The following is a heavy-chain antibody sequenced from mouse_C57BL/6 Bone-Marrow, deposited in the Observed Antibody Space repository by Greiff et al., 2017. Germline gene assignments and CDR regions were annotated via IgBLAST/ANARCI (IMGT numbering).Heavy chain of an antibody. V-gene: IGHV1-58*01. CDR3: ARETTGYGSSHWYFDV. Sequence: EVKLVESGAELVRPGSSVKMSCKTSGYTFTSYGINWVKQRPGQGLEWIGYIYIGNGYTEYNEKFKGKATLTSDTSSSTAYMQLSSLTSEDSAIYFCARETTGYGSSHWYFDVWGTGTTVTVSS. CDR1: GYTFTSYG. CDR2: IYIGNGYT. J-gene: IGHJ1*03. D-gene: IGHD1-1*01.